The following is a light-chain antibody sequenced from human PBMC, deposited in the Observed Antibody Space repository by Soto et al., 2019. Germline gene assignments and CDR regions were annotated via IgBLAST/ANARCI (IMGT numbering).Light chain of an antibody. V-gene: IGKV3-20*01. CDR2: GAS. CDR3: LQYSRSVLA. CDR1: QSVSRSY. Sequence: SLYPGGSRILYKRASQSVSRSYLAWYQQKPGQAPRLLIYGASSRATGIPDRFSGSGSWTDFTLTISRLEPGHGAVYYSLQYSRSVLALGRGTKG. J-gene: IGKJ4*01.